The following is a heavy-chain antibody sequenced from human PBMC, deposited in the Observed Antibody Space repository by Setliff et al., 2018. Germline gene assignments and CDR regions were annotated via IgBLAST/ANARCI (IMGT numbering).Heavy chain of an antibody. CDR3: AKEYVVISFVRNSHQHYGMDV. D-gene: IGHD2-21*01. J-gene: IGHJ6*02. CDR2: IYTSGAT. V-gene: IGHV4-61*02. Sequence: SETLSLTCTVSGASLRSGSYYWSWIRQPAGKGLEWIGRIYTSGATTYSPSLKSRVSISADTSKNVLSLRLTSVTAADTAVYYCAKEYVVISFVRNSHQHYGMDVWGPGTTVTVSS. CDR1: GASLRSGSYY.